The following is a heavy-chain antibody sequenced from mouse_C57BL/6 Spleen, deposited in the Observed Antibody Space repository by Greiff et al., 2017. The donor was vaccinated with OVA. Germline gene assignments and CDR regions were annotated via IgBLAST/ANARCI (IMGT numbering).Heavy chain of an antibody. Sequence: EVQLVESEGGLVQPGSSMKLSCTASGFTFSDYYLAWVRQVPEKGLEWVANINYDGSSTYYLDSLKSRFIISRDNAKNILYLQMSSLKSEDTATYYCAREGLLRSYFDYWGQGTTLTVSS. J-gene: IGHJ2*01. D-gene: IGHD1-1*01. CDR2: INYDGSST. CDR1: GFTFSDYY. V-gene: IGHV5-16*01. CDR3: AREGLLRSYFDY.